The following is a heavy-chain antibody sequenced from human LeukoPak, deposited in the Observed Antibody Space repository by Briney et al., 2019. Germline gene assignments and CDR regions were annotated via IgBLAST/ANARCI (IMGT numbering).Heavy chain of an antibody. D-gene: IGHD3-22*01. Sequence: GGSLRLSCAASGFTFTTYPMSWVRQAPGKGLEWVSAISASGGGTYYADSVKGRFTISRDNSRSTVFLQMSSLRSEDTAVYYCARAPDYDSMGSAFDYWGQGTLVTVSS. V-gene: IGHV3-23*01. CDR2: ISASGGGT. CDR1: GFTFTTYP. J-gene: IGHJ4*02. CDR3: ARAPDYDSMGSAFDY.